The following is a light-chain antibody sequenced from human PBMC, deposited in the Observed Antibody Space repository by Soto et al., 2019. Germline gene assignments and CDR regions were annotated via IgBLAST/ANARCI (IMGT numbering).Light chain of an antibody. CDR2: DAS. CDR3: QQYDSFSVWT. CDR1: QGISGW. Sequence: DIQMTQSPSTLSASVGDRVTITCRASQGISGWLAWYQQKAGKAPRLLIFDASSLMSGVPSRLSGSGSGTDFTLPINSLQPDDSATYYCQQYDSFSVWTFGQGTKVEIK. J-gene: IGKJ1*01. V-gene: IGKV1-5*01.